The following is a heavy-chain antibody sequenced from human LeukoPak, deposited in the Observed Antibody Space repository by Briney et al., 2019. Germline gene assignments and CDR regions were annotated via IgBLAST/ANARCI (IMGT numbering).Heavy chain of an antibody. CDR1: GYTFTGYY. CDR3: ARQYASGTYEIDY. V-gene: IGHV1-2*06. CDR2: INPDSGAT. D-gene: IGHD3-10*01. Sequence: ASVKVSCKASGYTFTGYYIYWVRQAPGQGLEWMGRINPDSGATNYAQKFQGRVTMTRDTSISTAYTELGRLRYADPAAYSCARQYASGTYEIDYWGQGTLVAVSS. J-gene: IGHJ4*02.